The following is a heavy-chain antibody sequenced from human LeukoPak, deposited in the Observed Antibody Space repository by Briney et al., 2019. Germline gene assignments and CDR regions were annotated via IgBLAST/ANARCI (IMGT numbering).Heavy chain of an antibody. Sequence: GGSLRLSCAASGFPFSNYWMHWVRHAPGKGLEWVSSISTSSSYIYYADSVKGRFTISRNNPKNSLYLQMNSLRAEDTAVYYCARNRGDPSYFDYWGQGTLVTVSS. J-gene: IGHJ4*02. D-gene: IGHD4-17*01. CDR3: ARNRGDPSYFDY. V-gene: IGHV3-21*01. CDR2: ISTSSSYI. CDR1: GFPFSNYW.